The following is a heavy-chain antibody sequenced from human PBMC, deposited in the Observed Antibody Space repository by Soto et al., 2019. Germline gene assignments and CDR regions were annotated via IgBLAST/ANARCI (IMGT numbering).Heavy chain of an antibody. V-gene: IGHV1-18*01. CDR2: ISTYDDKT. CDR3: ARDLGYCNSSGCFRNWFDP. Sequence: QVQLVQSGAEVKTPGASVKVSCRASGSSFRTHGISWVRQAPGQGLEWRGWISTYDDKTNFPQKFQGRITMTTDTSTSTAYMELRSLRSDDTAVYFCARDLGYCNSSGCFRNWFDPWGQGTLVTVSS. J-gene: IGHJ5*02. D-gene: IGHD2-15*01. CDR1: GSSFRTHG.